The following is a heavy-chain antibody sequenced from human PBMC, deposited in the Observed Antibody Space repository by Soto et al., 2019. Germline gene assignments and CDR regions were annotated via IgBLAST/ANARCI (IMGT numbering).Heavy chain of an antibody. CDR2: IIPVCGTP. J-gene: IGHJ6*02. V-gene: IGHV1-69*12. Sequence: QVQLVQSGAEVKKPGSSVKVSCKASGGSLSNYGISWVRQAPGQGLEWMGAIIPVCGTPNYAQKFQDRVTITADESTTTVYLEVRSLTSEDTAVYYCARGEATKIVVTTYYAMDVWGQGTTVTVSS. D-gene: IGHD3-22*01. CDR3: ARGEATKIVVTTYYAMDV. CDR1: GGSLSNYG.